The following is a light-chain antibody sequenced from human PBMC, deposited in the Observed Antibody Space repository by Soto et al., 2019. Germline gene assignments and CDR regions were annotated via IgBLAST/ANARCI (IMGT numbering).Light chain of an antibody. CDR3: QQTHAVPRT. CDR2: AAS. CDR1: QKVITY. Sequence: DIQMTQSPSSVSASVGDRVTITCRASQKVITYLNWYQQKPGKAPKLLIYAASSLQSGVPLRFSGSGSGTTFILTISSLQPEDFATYFCQQTHAVPRTFGQGTKVDIK. J-gene: IGKJ1*01. V-gene: IGKV1-39*01.